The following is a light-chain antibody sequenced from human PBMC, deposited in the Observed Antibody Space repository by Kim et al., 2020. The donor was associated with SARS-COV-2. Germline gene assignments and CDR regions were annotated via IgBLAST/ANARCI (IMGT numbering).Light chain of an antibody. CDR3: QQYGSSPWT. J-gene: IGKJ1*01. V-gene: IGKV3-20*01. CDR1: QSVSSSH. CDR2: GAS. Sequence: EIVLTQSPGTLSLSPGERATLYCRASQSVSSSHLAWYQQKPGQAPRLLIYGASSRATGIPDRFSGSGSGTDFTLTISRLEPEDCAVYYCQQYGSSPWTFGQGTKVDIK.